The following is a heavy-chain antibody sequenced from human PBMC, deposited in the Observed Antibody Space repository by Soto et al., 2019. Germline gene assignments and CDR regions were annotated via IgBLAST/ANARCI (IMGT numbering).Heavy chain of an antibody. CDR1: GFTFSSYA. V-gene: IGHV3-23*01. J-gene: IGHJ4*02. Sequence: EVQLLESGGGLVQPGGSLRLSCAASGFTFSSYAMSWVRQAPGKGLEWVSAISGSGGSTYYADCVKGRFTISRDNSKNTLNLQMNSLRAEDTAVYYCAKDRGPLYCSSVSCYGEGLDYWGQGTLVTVSS. CDR3: AKDRGPLYCSSVSCYGEGLDY. D-gene: IGHD2-2*01. CDR2: ISGSGGST.